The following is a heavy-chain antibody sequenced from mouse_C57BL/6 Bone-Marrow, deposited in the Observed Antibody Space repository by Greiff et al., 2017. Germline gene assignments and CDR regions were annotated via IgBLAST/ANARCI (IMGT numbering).Heavy chain of an antibody. CDR2: INYDGSST. CDR1: GFTFSDYY. CDR3: ARVGITTRYFDY. J-gene: IGHJ2*01. V-gene: IGHV5-16*01. D-gene: IGHD2-4*01. Sequence: EVKLVESEGGLVQPGSSMKLSCTASGFTFSDYYMAWVRQVPEKGLEWVANINYDGSSTYYLDSLTSRFIISRDNATNILYLQMSSLKSEDTATYYCARVGITTRYFDYWGQGTTLTVSS.